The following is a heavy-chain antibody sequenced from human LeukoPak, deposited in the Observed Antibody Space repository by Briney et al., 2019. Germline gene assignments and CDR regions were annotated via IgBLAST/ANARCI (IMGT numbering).Heavy chain of an antibody. V-gene: IGHV3-74*01. D-gene: IGHD6-19*01. Sequence: GGSLRLSCAASGFTFSSYWMHWVRQAPGKGLVWVSRINSDGSSTSYANSVKGRFTISRDNAKNTLYLQMNGLRAEDTAVYYCARGVIGSGLMNYWGQGTLVTVSS. J-gene: IGHJ4*02. CDR2: INSDGSST. CDR3: ARGVIGSGLMNY. CDR1: GFTFSSYW.